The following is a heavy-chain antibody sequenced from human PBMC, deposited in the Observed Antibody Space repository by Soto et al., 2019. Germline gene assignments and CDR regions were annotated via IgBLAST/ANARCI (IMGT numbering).Heavy chain of an antibody. D-gene: IGHD3-10*01. CDR2: IYNSGST. Sequence: WTWIRQPPGKGLEWIGFIYNSGSTHYNPSLRSRVTISVDTSKNHFSLKLRSVTAADTAVYYCASMGYHYGSGSYPLDYWGQGTLVTVSS. J-gene: IGHJ4*02. CDR3: ASMGYHYGSGSYPLDY. V-gene: IGHV4-59*08.